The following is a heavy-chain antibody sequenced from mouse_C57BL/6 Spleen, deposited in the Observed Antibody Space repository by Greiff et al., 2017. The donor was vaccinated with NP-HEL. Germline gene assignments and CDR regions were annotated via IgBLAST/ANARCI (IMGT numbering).Heavy chain of an antibody. V-gene: IGHV1-64*01. Sequence: QVQLKQPGAELVKPGASVKLSCKASGYTFTSYWMHWVKQRPGQGLEWIGMIHPNSGSTNYNEKFKSKATLTVDKSSSTAYMQLSSLTSEDSAVYHCAREGSAPFDVWGTGTTVTVSS. CDR2: IHPNSGST. CDR1: GYTFTSYW. J-gene: IGHJ1*03. CDR3: AREGSAPFDV.